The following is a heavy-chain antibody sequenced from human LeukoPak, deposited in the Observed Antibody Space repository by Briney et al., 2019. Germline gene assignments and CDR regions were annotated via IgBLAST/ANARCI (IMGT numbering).Heavy chain of an antibody. V-gene: IGHV3-9*01. D-gene: IGHD3-22*01. CDR2: ISWNSGSI. CDR3: AKDGHYYDSSGYYLDY. J-gene: IGHJ4*02. CDR1: GFTFDDYA. Sequence: GGSLRLSWAASGFTFDDYAMHWVRQAPGKGLEWVSGISWNSGSIGYADSVKGRFTISRDNAKNSLYLQMNSLRAEDTALYYCAKDGHYYDSSGYYLDYWGQGTLVTVSS.